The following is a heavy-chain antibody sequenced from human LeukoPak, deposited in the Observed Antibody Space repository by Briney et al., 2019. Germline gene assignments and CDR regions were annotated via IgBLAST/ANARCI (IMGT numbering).Heavy chain of an antibody. V-gene: IGHV3-11*01. D-gene: IGHD2-2*01. Sequence: SGGSLRLSCAASGFTFSDYYMSWIRQAPGKGLEWVSYISSSGSTIYYADSVKGRFTISRDNAKNSLYLQMNSLRAEDTAVYYCARIVYCSSTSCDYYHMDVWGKGTTVTVSS. CDR3: ARIVYCSSTSCDYYHMDV. CDR2: ISSSGSTI. J-gene: IGHJ6*03. CDR1: GFTFSDYY.